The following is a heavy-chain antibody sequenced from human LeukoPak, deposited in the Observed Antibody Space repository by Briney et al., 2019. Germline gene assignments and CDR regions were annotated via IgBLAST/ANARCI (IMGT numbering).Heavy chain of an antibody. D-gene: IGHD1-26*01. Sequence: SETLSLTCTVSGGSISSYYWSWIRQPPGKGLEWVGDIYYSGSTNYNPSLKSRVTISVDTSKNQFSLRLSSVTAADTAVYYSARLASGSYGPLTPFDYWGQGTLVTVSS. J-gene: IGHJ4*02. V-gene: IGHV4-59*08. CDR2: IYYSGST. CDR1: GGSISSYY. CDR3: ARLASGSYGPLTPFDY.